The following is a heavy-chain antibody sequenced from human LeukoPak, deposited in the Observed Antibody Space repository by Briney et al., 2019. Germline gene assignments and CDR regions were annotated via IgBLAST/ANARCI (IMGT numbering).Heavy chain of an antibody. V-gene: IGHV4-34*01. CDR2: INHSGST. Sequence: SETLSLTCAVYGGSFSGYYWSWIRQPPGKGLEWIGEINHSGSTNYNPSLKSRVTISVDTSKNQFSLKLSSVTAADTAVYYCARGRYDFWSGYYSGVDAFDIWGQGTMVTVSS. CDR1: GGSFSGYY. J-gene: IGHJ3*02. CDR3: ARGRYDFWSGYYSGVDAFDI. D-gene: IGHD3-3*01.